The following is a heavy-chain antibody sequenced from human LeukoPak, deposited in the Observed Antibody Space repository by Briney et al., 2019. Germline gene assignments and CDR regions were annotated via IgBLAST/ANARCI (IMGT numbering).Heavy chain of an antibody. CDR3: AVSWNAERTFDP. D-gene: IGHD1-1*01. V-gene: IGHV4-59*01. CDR1: GGSISSYY. J-gene: IGHJ5*02. CDR2: THYSGST. Sequence: PSETLSLTCTVSGGSISSYYWSWIRQSPGKGLEWIGYTHYSGSTDHNPSLKSRVSISLDTSKNQFSLKLTSVTAADTAVYYCAVSWNAERTFDPWGQGTLVIVSS.